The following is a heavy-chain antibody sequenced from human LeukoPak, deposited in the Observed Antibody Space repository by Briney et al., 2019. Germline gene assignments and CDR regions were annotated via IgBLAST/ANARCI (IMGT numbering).Heavy chain of an antibody. CDR3: ASLYGSGKRWVDP. Sequence: GGSLRLSCAASGFTFSDHYMDWVRQAPGKGLEWVGRTRNKANSYTTEYAASVKGGFTISRDDSKNSLYLQMNSLKTEDTAVYYCASLYGSGKRWVDPWGQGTLVTVSS. CDR2: TRNKANSYTT. V-gene: IGHV3-72*01. CDR1: GFTFSDHY. D-gene: IGHD3-10*01. J-gene: IGHJ5*02.